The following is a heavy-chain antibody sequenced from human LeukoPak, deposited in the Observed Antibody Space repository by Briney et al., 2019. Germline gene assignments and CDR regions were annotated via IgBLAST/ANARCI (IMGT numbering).Heavy chain of an antibody. CDR1: GFTFSSYA. D-gene: IGHD6-19*01. CDR2: ISGSGGNT. Sequence: GGSLRLSCAASGFTFSSYAMSWVHQAPGKGLEWVSSISGSGGNTYNADSVKGRFTISRDNTKNTLYLQMHSLRAEDTAVYYCAKDLYTSGWYCLHDYWGQGTLVTVSS. CDR3: AKDLYTSGWYCLHDY. J-gene: IGHJ4*02. V-gene: IGHV3-23*01.